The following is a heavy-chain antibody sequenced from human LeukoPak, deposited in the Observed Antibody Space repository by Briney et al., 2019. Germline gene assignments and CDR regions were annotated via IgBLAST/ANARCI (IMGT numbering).Heavy chain of an antibody. J-gene: IGHJ4*02. CDR3: ARDPSGSKYYDILAYYFDY. Sequence: GGSLRLSWAASGFTFSDYYMSWIRQAAGKGLEWVSYISSSGSTIYYADSVKGRFTISRDNAKNSLYLQMNSLRAEDTAVYYCARDPSGSKYYDILAYYFDYWGQGTLVTVSS. D-gene: IGHD3-9*01. CDR1: GFTFSDYY. V-gene: IGHV3-11*01. CDR2: ISSSGSTI.